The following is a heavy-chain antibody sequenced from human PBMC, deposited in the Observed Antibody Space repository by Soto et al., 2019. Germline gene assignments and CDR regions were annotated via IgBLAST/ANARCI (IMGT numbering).Heavy chain of an antibody. CDR1: GCTFTSYA. D-gene: IGHD1-7*01. V-gene: IGHV1-3*01. Sequence: ASVKVSCKASGCTFTSYAMHWVRQAPGQRLEWMGWINAGNGNTKYSQKFQGRVTITRDTSASTAYMELSSLRSEDTAVYYCARDLGITGTTGCYWGQGTLVTVSS. J-gene: IGHJ4*02. CDR2: INAGNGNT. CDR3: ARDLGITGTTGCY.